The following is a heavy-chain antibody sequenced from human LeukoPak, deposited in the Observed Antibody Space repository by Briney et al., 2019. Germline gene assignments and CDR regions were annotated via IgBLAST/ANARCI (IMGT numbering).Heavy chain of an antibody. CDR1: GGTFSSYA. CDR2: IIPIFGTA. D-gene: IGHD3-16*01. V-gene: IGHV1-69*05. J-gene: IGHJ4*02. Sequence: SVKVSCKASGGTFSSYAISWVRQAPGQGLEWMGGIIPIFGTANYAQKFQGRVTITTDESTSTAYMELSSLRSEDTAVYYCARGQEDYDGGQFDYWGQGTLVTVSS. CDR3: ARGQEDYDGGQFDY.